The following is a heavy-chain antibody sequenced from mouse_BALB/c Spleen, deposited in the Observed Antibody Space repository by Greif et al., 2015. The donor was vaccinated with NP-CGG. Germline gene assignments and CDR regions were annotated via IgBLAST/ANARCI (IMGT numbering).Heavy chain of an antibody. CDR3: TRDAMDY. V-gene: IGHV1S56*01. Sequence: QVQLQQSGPELVKPGASVRIPCKASGYTFTSYYIHWVKQRPGQGLEWIGWIFPGNLNTKYNENFKGKATLTADKSSSAVYMQLSSLTSEDSAVYFCTRDAMDYWGQGTPVTVSS. J-gene: IGHJ4*01. CDR1: GYTFTSYY. CDR2: IFPGNLNT.